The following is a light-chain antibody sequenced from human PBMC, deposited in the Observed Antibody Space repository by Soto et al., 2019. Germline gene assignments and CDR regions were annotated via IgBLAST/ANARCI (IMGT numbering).Light chain of an antibody. CDR3: TLYTSRSTYV. V-gene: IGLV2-18*01. CDR2: EVS. J-gene: IGLJ1*01. Sequence: QSVLTQPPSVSGSPGQSVTISCTGSNSDVGSYNRLSWYQQPPGTAPKLMIYEVSNRPSGVPDRFSGSKSGNTASLTFSGLQAEDEADYYCTLYTSRSTYVFGTGTKVTVL. CDR1: NSDVGSYNR.